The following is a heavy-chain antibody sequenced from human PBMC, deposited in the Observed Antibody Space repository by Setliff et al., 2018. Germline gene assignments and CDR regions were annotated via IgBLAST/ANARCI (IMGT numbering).Heavy chain of an antibody. Sequence: PGGSLRLSFAASGFTFVSYALGWVRQTPGQGLEWVSGISSTSSYIYYADSVKGRFTISRDNAKNSLYLQMSSLRAEDTAVYYCARGVSSGYYYEAAFDIWGQGTMVTVSS. J-gene: IGHJ3*02. CDR1: GFTFVSYA. D-gene: IGHD3-22*01. V-gene: IGHV3-21*01. CDR2: ISSTSSYI. CDR3: ARGVSSGYYYEAAFDI.